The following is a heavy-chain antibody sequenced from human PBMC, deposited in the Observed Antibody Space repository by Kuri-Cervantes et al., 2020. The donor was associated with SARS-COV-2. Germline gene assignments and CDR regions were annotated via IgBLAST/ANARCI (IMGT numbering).Heavy chain of an antibody. CDR3: ARGMVRGLIQSYYYGMDV. V-gene: IGHV1-2*04. CDR1: GYTFSDYY. D-gene: IGHD3-10*01. Sequence: ASVKVSCKAFGYTFSDYYMYWVRQAPGQGLEWMGWINPNSGGTNYAQKFQGWVTMTRDTSSTGYMELSRLRSDDTAVYYCARGMVRGLIQSYYYGMDVWGQGTTVTVSS. J-gene: IGHJ6*02. CDR2: INPNSGGT.